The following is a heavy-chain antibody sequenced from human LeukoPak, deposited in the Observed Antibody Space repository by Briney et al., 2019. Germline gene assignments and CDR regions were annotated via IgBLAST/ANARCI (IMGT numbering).Heavy chain of an antibody. D-gene: IGHD6-13*01. CDR1: GGSISSSSCY. CDR3: ASEPRYSSSYFFDP. J-gene: IGHJ5*02. V-gene: IGHV4-39*01. Sequence: SETLSLTCTVSGGSISSSSCYWGWIRQPPGKGLEWIGSIYYSGSTYYNPSLKSRVTISVDTSKNQFSLKLSSVTAADTAVYYCASEPRYSSSYFFDPWGQGTLVTVSS. CDR2: IYYSGST.